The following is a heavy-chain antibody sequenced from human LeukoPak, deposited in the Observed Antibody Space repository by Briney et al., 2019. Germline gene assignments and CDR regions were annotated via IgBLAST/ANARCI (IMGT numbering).Heavy chain of an antibody. J-gene: IGHJ4*02. CDR3: ARDTWYSSAFDY. D-gene: IGHD6-19*01. Sequence: ASVTVSCKASGYTFTSYGISWVRQAPGQGLEWMGWISAYNGNTNYAQKLQGRVTMTTDTSTSTAYMELRSLRSDGTAVYYCARDTWYSSAFDYWGQGTLVTVSS. V-gene: IGHV1-18*04. CDR1: GYTFTSYG. CDR2: ISAYNGNT.